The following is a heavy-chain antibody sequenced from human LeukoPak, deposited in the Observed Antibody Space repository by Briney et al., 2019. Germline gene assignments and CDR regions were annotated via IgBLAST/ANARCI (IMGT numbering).Heavy chain of an antibody. J-gene: IGHJ4*02. Sequence: GGSLRLSCAASGFTFSDYYMSWLRQAPGKGLEWVSYISSSGSTIYYADPVKGRFTISRDNAKNSLYLQMNSLRAEDTAVYYCARDYDFWSGYLDYWGQGTLVTVSS. V-gene: IGHV3-11*01. CDR1: GFTFSDYY. CDR3: ARDYDFWSGYLDY. CDR2: ISSSGSTI. D-gene: IGHD3-3*01.